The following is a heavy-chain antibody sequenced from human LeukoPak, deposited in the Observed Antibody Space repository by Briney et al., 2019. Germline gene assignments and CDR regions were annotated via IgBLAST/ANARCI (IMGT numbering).Heavy chain of an antibody. CDR1: GFTFSSYA. J-gene: IGHJ4*02. V-gene: IGHV3-23*01. Sequence: GGSLRLSCAASGFTFSSYAMSLVRQAPGKGLEWVSAISGSGGSTYYADSVQGRFTISRDNSKNTLYLQMNTLRAEDTALYFCARGRDAAMAYGEWGQGTLVTVSS. CDR2: ISGSGGST. D-gene: IGHD5-18*01. CDR3: ARGRDAAMAYGE.